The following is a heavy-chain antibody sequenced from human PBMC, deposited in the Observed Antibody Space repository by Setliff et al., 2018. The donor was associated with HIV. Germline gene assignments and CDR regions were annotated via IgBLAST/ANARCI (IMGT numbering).Heavy chain of an antibody. CDR2: IYPGDSNT. J-gene: IGHJ4*02. CDR1: AYSFTTYW. D-gene: IGHD2-15*01. V-gene: IGHV5-51*01. Sequence: GESLKISCQGSAYSFTTYWIGWVRQMPGKGLEWMGIIYPGDSNTKYSPSFQGQVTISADKSISTAYLQWSSLKASDTAMYYCARLTVVTGVVDYWGQGTLVTVSS. CDR3: ARLTVVTGVVDY.